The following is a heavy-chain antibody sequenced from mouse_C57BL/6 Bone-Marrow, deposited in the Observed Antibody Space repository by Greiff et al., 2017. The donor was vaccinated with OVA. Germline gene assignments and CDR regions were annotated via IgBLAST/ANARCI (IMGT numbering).Heavy chain of an antibody. CDR2: IWSGGST. CDR1: GFSLTSYG. D-gene: IGHD2-3*01. CDR3: ARNFYDGYYGDYYFDY. Sequence: VQLQQSGPGLVQPSQSLSITCTVSGFSLTSYGVHWVRQSPGKGLEWLGVIWSGGSTDYNAAFISRLSISKDNPKSQVFFKMNSLQADDTAIYYCARNFYDGYYGDYYFDYWGQGTTLTVSS. V-gene: IGHV2-2*01. J-gene: IGHJ2*01.